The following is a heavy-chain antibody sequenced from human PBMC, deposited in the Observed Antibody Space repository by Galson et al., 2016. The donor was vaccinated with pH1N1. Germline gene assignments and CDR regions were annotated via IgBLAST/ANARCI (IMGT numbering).Heavy chain of an antibody. CDR3: ATGEGYYFDY. CDR2: INRDGGSA. D-gene: IGHD7-27*01. Sequence: SLRLSCAASGFTFSRYWMHWVRQAPGKGLVWVSRINRDGGSAIYADSVKGRLTISRDNAKNTLYLQMNSLRAEDTAVDYCATGEGYYFDYWGQGTLVTVSS. V-gene: IGHV3-74*01. J-gene: IGHJ4*02. CDR1: GFTFSRYW.